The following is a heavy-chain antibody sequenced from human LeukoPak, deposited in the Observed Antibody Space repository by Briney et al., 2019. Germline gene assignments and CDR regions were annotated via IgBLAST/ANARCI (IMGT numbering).Heavy chain of an antibody. CDR2: IYYSGST. D-gene: IGHD3-9*01. V-gene: IGHV4-39*01. CDR1: GGSISSGSYY. CDR3: ARHYYDILTGSNWFDP. J-gene: IGHJ5*02. Sequence: SSETLSLTCTVSGGSISSGSYYWGWIRQPPGKGLEWIGSIYYSGSTYYNPSLKSRVTISVDTSKNQFSLKLSSVTAADTAVYYCARHYYDILTGSNWFDPWGQGTLVTVSS.